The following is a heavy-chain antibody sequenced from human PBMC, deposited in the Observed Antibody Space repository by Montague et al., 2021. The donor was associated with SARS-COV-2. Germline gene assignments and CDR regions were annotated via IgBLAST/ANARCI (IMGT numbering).Heavy chain of an antibody. CDR2: IYFSGSS. J-gene: IGHJ5*02. Sequence: SETLSLTCTVSGASVSSSGYYWGWIRQPPGKGLEWIGSIYFSGSSYYNPSLKSRVSISVDTSKNQFSLRLSSVTSADTAVYYCARHRRGGLAVAAPNWFDPWGQGTLVTVSS. CDR1: GASVSSSGYY. V-gene: IGHV4-39*01. CDR3: ARHRRGGLAVAAPNWFDP. D-gene: IGHD2-15*01.